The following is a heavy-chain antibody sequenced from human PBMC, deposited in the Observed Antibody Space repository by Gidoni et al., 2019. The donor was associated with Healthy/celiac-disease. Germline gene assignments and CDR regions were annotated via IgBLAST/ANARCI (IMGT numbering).Heavy chain of an antibody. J-gene: IGHJ4*02. D-gene: IGHD6-19*01. CDR3: AREDLEQWLALDY. V-gene: IGHV3-30-3*01. CDR1: GFTFSSYA. Sequence: QVQLVESGGGVVPPGRSLRLSCAASGFTFSSYAMHWVRQAPGKGLEWVAVISYDGSNKYYADSVKGRFTISRDNSKNTLYLQMNSLRAEDTAVYYCAREDLEQWLALDYWGQGTLVTVSS. CDR2: ISYDGSNK.